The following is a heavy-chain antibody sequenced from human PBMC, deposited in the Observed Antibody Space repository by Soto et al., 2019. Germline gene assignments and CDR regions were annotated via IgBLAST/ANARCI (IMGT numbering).Heavy chain of an antibody. CDR3: ARDSAKTGGGMDV. D-gene: IGHD2-8*02. V-gene: IGHV3-21*01. Sequence: EVQLVESGGGLVKPGGSLRLSCAASGFTFSTYSMNWVRQAPGKGLEWVSSLSSSSNYKYYADSVKGRFTISRDNAKNSLYLLMNSPRAEDSAVYYCARDSAKTGGGMDVWGQGTTVTVSS. CDR1: GFTFSTYS. J-gene: IGHJ6*02. CDR2: LSSSSNYK.